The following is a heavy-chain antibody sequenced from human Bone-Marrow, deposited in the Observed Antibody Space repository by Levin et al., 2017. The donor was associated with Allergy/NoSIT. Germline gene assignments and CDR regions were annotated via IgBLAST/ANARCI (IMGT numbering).Heavy chain of an antibody. CDR1: GFTFSSYG. CDR3: ARDREVENDYSDFGMDV. V-gene: IGHV3-33*01. D-gene: IGHD1-26*01. CDR2: IWHDGSIK. Sequence: GESLKISCAASGFTFSSYGMHWVRQAPGKGLEWVAVIWHDGSIKFYSDPVKGRFTVSRDNSKRALFLQMNRLRAEDTAVYYGARDREVENDYSDFGMDVWGQVTTVTVS. J-gene: IGHJ6*02.